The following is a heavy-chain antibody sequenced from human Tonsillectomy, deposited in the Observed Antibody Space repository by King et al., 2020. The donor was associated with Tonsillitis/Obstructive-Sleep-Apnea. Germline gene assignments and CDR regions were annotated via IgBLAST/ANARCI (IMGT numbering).Heavy chain of an antibody. CDR1: GGSLSGYY. D-gene: IGHD1-1*01. Sequence: VQLQQWGAGLLKPSETLSLTCAVYGGSLSGYYWSWIRQPPGKGLEWMGDINYSGSTNYNPSLKSRVTISLDTSKNQISLNLSSVTAADTAVYYWAWRTVHWFDPWGQGTLVTVSS. J-gene: IGHJ5*02. CDR2: INYSGST. CDR3: AWRTVHWFDP. V-gene: IGHV4-34*01.